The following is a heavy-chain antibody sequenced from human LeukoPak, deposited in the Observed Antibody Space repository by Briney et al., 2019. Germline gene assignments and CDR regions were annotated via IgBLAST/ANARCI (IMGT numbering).Heavy chain of an antibody. Sequence: SETLSLTCTVSGYSISSGYYWGWIRQPPGKGLEWIGSIYHSGNTYYNPSLKSRVTISVDTSKNQFSLKLSSVTAADTAVYYCARGGTKTNFDYWGQGTLVTVSS. CDR1: GYSISSGYY. CDR3: ARGGTKTNFDY. D-gene: IGHD1/OR15-1a*01. J-gene: IGHJ4*02. V-gene: IGHV4-38-2*02. CDR2: IYHSGNT.